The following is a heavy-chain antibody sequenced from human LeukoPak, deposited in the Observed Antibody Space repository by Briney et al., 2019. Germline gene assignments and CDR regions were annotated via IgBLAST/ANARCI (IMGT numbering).Heavy chain of an antibody. V-gene: IGHV3-30-3*01. CDR3: ARDFLTSTRVSGVLDY. CDR1: GFTFSSYA. CDR2: ISYDGSNK. D-gene: IGHD3-10*01. Sequence: GSLRLSCAASGFTFSSYAMSWVRQAPGKGLEWVAVISYDGSNKYYADSVKGRSTISRDNSKNTLYLQMNSLRAEDTAVYYCARDFLTSTRVSGVLDYWGQGTLVTVSS. J-gene: IGHJ4*02.